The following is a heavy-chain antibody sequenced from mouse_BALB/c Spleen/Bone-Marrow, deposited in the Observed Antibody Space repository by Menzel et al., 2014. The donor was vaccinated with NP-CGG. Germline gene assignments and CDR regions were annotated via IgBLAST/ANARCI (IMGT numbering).Heavy chain of an antibody. Sequence: VKLMESGAELVKPGASVKLSCKASGYNFISYWIHWVKQRPGQGLEWIGEINPGNGRTNYNEKFKNKATLTIDKSSSTAYMKLSRLASEDSAVYYCARWGKGYFDVWGAGTTVTVSS. J-gene: IGHJ1*01. D-gene: IGHD1-3*01. CDR1: GYNFISYW. CDR3: ARWGKGYFDV. V-gene: IGHV1S81*02. CDR2: INPGNGRT.